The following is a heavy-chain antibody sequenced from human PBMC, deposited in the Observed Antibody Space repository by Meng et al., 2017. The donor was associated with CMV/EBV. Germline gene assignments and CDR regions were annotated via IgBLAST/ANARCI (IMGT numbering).Heavy chain of an antibody. CDR2: INPSGGST. D-gene: IGHD2-2*01. CDR3: ARSGSTTSQQPGYFDL. J-gene: IGHJ2*01. Sequence: GYTLSHYWMHWVRQAPGQGLEWVGIINPSGGSTTYAQKFQGRVVLTRDTSTSTVYMDLSSLRSEDRAVYYCARSGSTTSQQPGYFDLWGRGTLITVSS. V-gene: IGHV1-46*01. CDR1: GYTLSHYW.